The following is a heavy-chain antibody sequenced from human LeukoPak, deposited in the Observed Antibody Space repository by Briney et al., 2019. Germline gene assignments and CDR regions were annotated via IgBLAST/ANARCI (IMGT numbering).Heavy chain of an antibody. CDR1: GFTFSSYS. J-gene: IGHJ1*01. D-gene: IGHD6-6*01. CDR2: ISSSSSYI. Sequence: GGSLRLSCAASGFTFSSYSMNWVRQAPGKGLEWVSSISSSSSYIYYADSVKGRFTISRDNAKNSLYLQMNSLRAEDTAVYYCARDPSNIVPEYFQHWGQGTLVTVSS. V-gene: IGHV3-21*01. CDR3: ARDPSNIVPEYFQH.